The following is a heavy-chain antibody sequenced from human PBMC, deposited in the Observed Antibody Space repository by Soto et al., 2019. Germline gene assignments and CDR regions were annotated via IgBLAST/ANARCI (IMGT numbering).Heavy chain of an antibody. Sequence: NPXATLSLACAVSGGSISSGGYSWSWIRQPPGKGLEWIGYIYHSGSTYYNPSLKSRVTISVDRSKNQFSLKLSSVTAADTAVYYCARVNYYDSSGYLDYWGQGTLVTVSS. CDR3: ARVNYYDSSGYLDY. V-gene: IGHV4-30-2*01. D-gene: IGHD3-22*01. CDR1: GGSISSGGYS. CDR2: IYHSGST. J-gene: IGHJ4*02.